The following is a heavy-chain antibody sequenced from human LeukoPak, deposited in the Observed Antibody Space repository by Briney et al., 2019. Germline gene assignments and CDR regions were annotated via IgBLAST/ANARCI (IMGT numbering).Heavy chain of an antibody. CDR2: ISAYNGNT. J-gene: IGHJ5*02. V-gene: IGHV1-18*01. Sequence: GASVKVSCKASGYTFTSYGISWVRQAPGQGLEWMGWISAYNGNTNYAQKLQGRVTMTTDTSTSTAYMELRSLRSDDTAVYYCARLPMVRGENWFDPWGQGTLVTVSS. CDR1: GYTFTSYG. D-gene: IGHD3-10*01. CDR3: ARLPMVRGENWFDP.